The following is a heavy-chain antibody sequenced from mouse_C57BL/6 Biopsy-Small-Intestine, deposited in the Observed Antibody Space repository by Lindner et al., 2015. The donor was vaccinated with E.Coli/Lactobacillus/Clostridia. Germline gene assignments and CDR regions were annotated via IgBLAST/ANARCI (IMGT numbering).Heavy chain of an antibody. V-gene: IGHV1-22*01. D-gene: IGHD2-2*01. CDR3: AGYGYDFDY. CDR1: GYTFAAYN. Sequence: VQLQESGPELVKPGASVKMSCKASGYTFAAYNMHWVKQSHGKSLEWIGYINPNNGGTTYNQKFKGKATLTVNKSSSTAYMELRSLTSDDSAVYYCAGYGYDFDYWGQGTTLTVSS. CDR2: INPNNGGT. J-gene: IGHJ2*01.